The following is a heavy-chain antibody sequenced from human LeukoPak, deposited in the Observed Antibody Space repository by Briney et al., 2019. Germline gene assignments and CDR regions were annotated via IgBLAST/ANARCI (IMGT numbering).Heavy chain of an antibody. CDR3: ARDREGGGYFDY. Sequence: SETLSLTCTVSGASISSYYWSWIRQPPGKGLEWIGYIYYSGSTKYSPSLKSRVTISVDTSKNQFSPKLSSVTAADTAVFYCARDREGGGYFDYGGQGTLVTVSS. CDR1: GASISSYY. CDR2: IYYSGST. D-gene: IGHD1-26*01. J-gene: IGHJ4*02. V-gene: IGHV4-59*01.